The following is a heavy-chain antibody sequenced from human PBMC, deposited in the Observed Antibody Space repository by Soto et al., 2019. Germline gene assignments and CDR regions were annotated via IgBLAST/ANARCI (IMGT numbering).Heavy chain of an antibody. Sequence: SETLSLTCTVSGGSIGSDYWSWIRQSPGKGLEWIGYVYYSGSATYNPSLESRVTISVDTSKNQFSLKLRSVSAADTAVYYCATNRWNGNYFDRWGQGTLVTVSS. CDR1: GGSIGSDY. CDR3: ATNRWNGNYFDR. D-gene: IGHD1-1*01. V-gene: IGHV4-59*08. CDR2: VYYSGSA. J-gene: IGHJ4*02.